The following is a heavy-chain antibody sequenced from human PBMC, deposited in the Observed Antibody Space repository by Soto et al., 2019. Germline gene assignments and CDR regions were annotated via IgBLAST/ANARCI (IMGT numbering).Heavy chain of an antibody. CDR2: IIPFYNTL. V-gene: IGHV1-69*01. D-gene: IGHD6-13*01. Sequence: QAQVVQSGAEVRKPGSSVKVSCKASEGTFNSYAIAWVRQAPGQGLEWMGGIIPFYNTLNYAQKFQDRVTITADDSTNTVYMELSSLRSDDTAVYFCASGASRWYPYFFDSWGQGTLVTVSS. CDR1: EGTFNSYA. CDR3: ASGASRWYPYFFDS. J-gene: IGHJ4*02.